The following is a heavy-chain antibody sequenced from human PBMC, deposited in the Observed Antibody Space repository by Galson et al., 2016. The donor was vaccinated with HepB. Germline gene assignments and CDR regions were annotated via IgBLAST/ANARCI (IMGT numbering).Heavy chain of an antibody. Sequence: SETLSLTCTVAGASINSGDHFWTWIRQPAGKGLEWIGHIYTGGSNEFNPSLKSRVTISVDTSKNQFSLKLSSVTAADTAVYYCASSYGSGSPYYYGLDVWGQGTTVTVSS. V-gene: IGHV4-61*10. D-gene: IGHD3-10*01. CDR1: GASINSGDHF. CDR3: ASSYGSGSPYYYGLDV. J-gene: IGHJ6*02. CDR2: IYTGGSN.